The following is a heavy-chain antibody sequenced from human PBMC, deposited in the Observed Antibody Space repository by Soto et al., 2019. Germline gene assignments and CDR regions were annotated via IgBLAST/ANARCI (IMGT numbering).Heavy chain of an antibody. J-gene: IGHJ4*02. Sequence: LGESLKISWQCSGYTFSNCWIAWVRQLPGKGLEYMGIMYPGDSETRYSPSFHGKVTISADRSIGTAYLQWSSLEASDSAFYFCARSPRSSPYFDYWGQGALVTVSS. CDR2: MYPGDSET. CDR3: ARSPRSSPYFDY. V-gene: IGHV5-51*01. CDR1: GYTFSNCW. D-gene: IGHD6-13*01.